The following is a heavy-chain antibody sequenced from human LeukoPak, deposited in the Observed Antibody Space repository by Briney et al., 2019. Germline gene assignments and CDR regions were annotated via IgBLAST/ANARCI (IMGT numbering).Heavy chain of an antibody. CDR3: ARDSVVAATTFDY. D-gene: IGHD2-15*01. J-gene: IGHJ4*02. CDR2: IYYSGST. V-gene: IGHV4-61*01. CDR1: GGSFSSGSYY. Sequence: SETLSLTCTVSGGSFSSGSYYWSWIRQPPGKGLEWIGYIYYSGSTTYNPSLKSRVSISVDPSKNQFSLKLSSVTAADTAVYYCARDSVVAATTFDYWGQGTLVTVSS.